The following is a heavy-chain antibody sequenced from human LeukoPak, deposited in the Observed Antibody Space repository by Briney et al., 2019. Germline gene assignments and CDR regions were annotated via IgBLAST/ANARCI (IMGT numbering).Heavy chain of an antibody. Sequence: GGSLRLSCAASGFTFSSYEMNWVRQAPGKGLEWVSYISSSGSTIYYADSVRGRFTISRDNAKNSLYLQMNSLRAEDTAVYYCARYNWNLDYWGQGTLVTVSS. V-gene: IGHV3-48*03. CDR2: ISSSGSTI. D-gene: IGHD1-20*01. J-gene: IGHJ4*02. CDR1: GFTFSSYE. CDR3: ARYNWNLDY.